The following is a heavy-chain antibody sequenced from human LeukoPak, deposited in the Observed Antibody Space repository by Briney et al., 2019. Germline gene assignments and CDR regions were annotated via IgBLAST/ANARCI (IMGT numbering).Heavy chain of an antibody. D-gene: IGHD3-22*01. CDR2: ISSSSSTI. J-gene: IGHJ4*02. V-gene: IGHV3-48*01. CDR3: ARDGGYYYDSSGYLDY. CDR1: GFTFSSYS. Sequence: PGGSLRPSCAASGFTFSSYSMNWVRQAPGKGLEWASYISSSSSTIYYADSVKGRFTISRDNAKNSLYLQMNSLRAEDTAVYYCARDGGYYYDSSGYLDYWGQGTLVTVSS.